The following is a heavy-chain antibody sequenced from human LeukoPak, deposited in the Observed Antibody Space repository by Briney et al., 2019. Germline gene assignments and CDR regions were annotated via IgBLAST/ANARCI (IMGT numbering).Heavy chain of an antibody. CDR2: ISSNGGST. J-gene: IGHJ4*02. V-gene: IGHV3-64*01. CDR1: GFTFSSYA. D-gene: IGHD1-26*01. CDR3: AKDFKVGATSGY. Sequence: GGSLRLSCAASGFTFSSYAMHWVRQAPGKGLEYVSAISSNGGSTYYANSVKGRFTISRDNSKNTLYLQMNSLRAEDTAVYYCAKDFKVGATSGYWGQGTLVTVSS.